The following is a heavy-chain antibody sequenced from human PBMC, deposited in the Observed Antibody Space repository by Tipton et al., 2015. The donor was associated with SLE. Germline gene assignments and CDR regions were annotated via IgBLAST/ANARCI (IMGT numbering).Heavy chain of an antibody. CDR1: GGSVTSHF. CDR3: AREVIAVSDSDAFDI. V-gene: IGHV4-59*02. J-gene: IGHJ3*02. Sequence: TLSLTCSVSGGSVTSHFWSWIRQPPGKGLEWIGYIFHTGSAYYNPSLKSRLTLLIDTSKNQFSLSLNSVTAADTAVYYCAREVIAVSDSDAFDIWGQGTVITVSS. D-gene: IGHD2-21*01. CDR2: IFHTGSA.